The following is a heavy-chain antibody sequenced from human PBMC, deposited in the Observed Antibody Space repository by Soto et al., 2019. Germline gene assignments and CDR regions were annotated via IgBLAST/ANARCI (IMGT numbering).Heavy chain of an antibody. D-gene: IGHD6-19*01. V-gene: IGHV3-30*18. CDR2: VSHDGRNT. CDR1: GFTFSDYA. J-gene: IGHJ4*02. CDR3: AKGGRQWLVTSDFNY. Sequence: VQLVESGGGVVQPGRSLRLSCAASGFTFSDYAMHWVRQAPGKGLEWVAVVSHDGRNTHYADSVKGRFTISRDSSKNPVSLGMTSRRAEDTAFYYCAKGGRQWLVTSDFNYWGQGALVTVSS.